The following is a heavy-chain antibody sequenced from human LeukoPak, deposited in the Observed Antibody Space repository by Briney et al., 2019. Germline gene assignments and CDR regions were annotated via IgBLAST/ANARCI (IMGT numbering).Heavy chain of an antibody. CDR1: GGSISSYY. CDR3: ARHSGTGVFDY. V-gene: IGHV4-59*08. J-gene: IGHJ4*02. Sequence: SETLSLTCTVSGGSISSYYWSWIRQPPGKGLEWIGYIYYSGSTNYNPSLKSRVTISVDTSKSQFSLKLTSVTAADTAVYYCARHSGTGVFDYWGQGTLVTVSS. CDR2: IYYSGST. D-gene: IGHD1-7*01.